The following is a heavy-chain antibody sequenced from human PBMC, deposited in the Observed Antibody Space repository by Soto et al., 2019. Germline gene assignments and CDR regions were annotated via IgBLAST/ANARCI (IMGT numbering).Heavy chain of an antibody. Sequence: LXLTCTVSGGSISSYYWSWIRQPAGKGLEWIGRIYTSGSTNYNPSLKSRVTMSVDTSKNQFSLKLSSVTAADTAVYYCARDRLGYCSGGSCYLPVDWFDPWGQGTLVTVSS. V-gene: IGHV4-4*07. J-gene: IGHJ5*02. CDR3: ARDRLGYCSGGSCYLPVDWFDP. D-gene: IGHD2-15*01. CDR2: IYTSGST. CDR1: GGSISSYY.